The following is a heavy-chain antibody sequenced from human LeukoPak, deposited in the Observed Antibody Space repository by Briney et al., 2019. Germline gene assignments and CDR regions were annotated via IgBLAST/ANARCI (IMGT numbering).Heavy chain of an antibody. D-gene: IGHD3-22*01. CDR1: GFTFTSHA. V-gene: IGHV3-23*01. J-gene: IGHJ4*02. CDR2: MSGTGGSA. Sequence: PGGSLRLSCAAPGFTFTSHAMSCVRQAPGKGLEWVSGMSGTGGSAYYAATVKGRFTISRDNSKNTLYPQMNSLRAEDTAVYYCAKAVVYDGNANYFDYWGQGTLVTVSS. CDR3: AKAVVYDGNANYFDY.